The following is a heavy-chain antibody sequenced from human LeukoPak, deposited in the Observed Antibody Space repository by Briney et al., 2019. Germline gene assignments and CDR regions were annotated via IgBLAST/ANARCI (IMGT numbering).Heavy chain of an antibody. Sequence: SETLSLTCAVSGGSISSNNWWGWVRQPPGKGLEGIGEIYHSGSPNYNPSLKSRVTISVDKSRNHFSLNLRSVTAADTAVYYCARVNINNWHSCDYWGQGTLVTVSS. V-gene: IGHV4-4*02. CDR1: GGSISSNNW. D-gene: IGHD1-1*01. CDR2: IYHSGSP. CDR3: ARVNINNWHSCDY. J-gene: IGHJ4*02.